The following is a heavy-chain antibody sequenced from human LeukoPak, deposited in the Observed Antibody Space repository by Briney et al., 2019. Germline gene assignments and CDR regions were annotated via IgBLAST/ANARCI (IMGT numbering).Heavy chain of an antibody. CDR3: ARDRGNGAFDI. J-gene: IGHJ3*02. CDR2: ISSSSGTI. V-gene: IGHV3-48*01. D-gene: IGHD1-1*01. Sequence: PGGSLRLSCAASGFTFSTYSLNWVRQAPGMGLEWVSYISSSSGTIYYADSVKGRFTISRENAKNSLYLQMNSLRAEDTAVYYCARDRGNGAFDIWGQGTVVTVSS. CDR1: GFTFSTYS.